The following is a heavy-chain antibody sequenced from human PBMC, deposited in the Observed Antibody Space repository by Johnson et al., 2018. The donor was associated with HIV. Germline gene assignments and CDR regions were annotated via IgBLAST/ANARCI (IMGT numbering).Heavy chain of an antibody. Sequence: VQLVESGGGVVQPGRSLRVACAASGFNFSNYGMHWVRQAPGKGLEYVSAITSNGGSTYYANSVKGRFTISRDNSKNTLYLQMGGLRAEDMAVYYCARARITILGVVLGADAFDIWGQGTMVTVSS. CDR3: ARARITILGVVLGADAFDI. CDR2: ITSNGGST. J-gene: IGHJ3*02. V-gene: IGHV3-64*01. CDR1: GFNFSNYG. D-gene: IGHD3-3*01.